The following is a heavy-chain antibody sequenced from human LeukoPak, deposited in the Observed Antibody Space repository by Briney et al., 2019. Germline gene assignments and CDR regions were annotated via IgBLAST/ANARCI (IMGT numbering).Heavy chain of an antibody. D-gene: IGHD3-10*01. CDR3: AKDTLRITMVRGVTLFDY. V-gene: IGHV3-23*01. Sequence: GGSLRLSCAASGFTFSSYAMSWVRQAPGKGLEWVSAISGSGGSTYYADSVKGRFTISRDNSKNTLYLQMNSLRAEDTAVYYCAKDTLRITMVRGVTLFDYWGQGTLVTVSS. CDR1: GFTFSSYA. J-gene: IGHJ4*02. CDR2: ISGSGGST.